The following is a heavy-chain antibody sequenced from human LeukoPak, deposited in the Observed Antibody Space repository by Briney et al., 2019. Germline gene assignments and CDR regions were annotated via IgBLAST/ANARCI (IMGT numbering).Heavy chain of an antibody. V-gene: IGHV3-53*01. D-gene: IGHD4-17*01. CDR3: ARDKGTTCIDN. J-gene: IGHJ4*02. CDR2: IYRGGST. Sequence: PGGSLRLSCAASGFTVSSNYMTWVRQAPGKGLEWVSVIYRGGSTYYADSVKGRFTISRDNSKDTLYLQMNSLRAEDTAVYYCARDKGTTCIDNWGQGALVTVSS. CDR1: GFTVSSNY.